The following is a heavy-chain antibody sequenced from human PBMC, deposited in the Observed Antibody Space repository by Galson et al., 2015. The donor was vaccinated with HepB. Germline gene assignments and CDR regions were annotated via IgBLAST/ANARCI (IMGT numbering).Heavy chain of an antibody. J-gene: IGHJ4*02. V-gene: IGHV1-2*04. CDR2: INPNSGGT. CDR3: ARGRDGDYLFDY. Sequence: SVTVSCKASGYTFTGYYMHWVRQAPGQGLEWMGWINPNSGGTNYAQKFQGWVTMTRDTSISAAYMELSRLRSDDTAVYYCARGRDGDYLFDYWGQGTLVTVSS. D-gene: IGHD4-17*01. CDR1: GYTFTGYY.